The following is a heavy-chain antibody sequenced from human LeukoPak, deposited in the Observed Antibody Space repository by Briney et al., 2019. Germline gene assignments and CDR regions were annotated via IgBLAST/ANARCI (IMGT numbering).Heavy chain of an antibody. Sequence: PSETLSLTCTVSGASISSGDYYWSWIRQPPGKGLEWIGYIYCSGSTYYNPSLKSRVSISLDTSKNQFSLKLTSVTAADTAQYYSASLIMGAPLRYWGQGTLVTVSS. CDR3: ASLIMGAPLRY. CDR1: GASISSGDYY. D-gene: IGHD1-26*01. V-gene: IGHV4-30-4*08. J-gene: IGHJ4*02. CDR2: IYCSGST.